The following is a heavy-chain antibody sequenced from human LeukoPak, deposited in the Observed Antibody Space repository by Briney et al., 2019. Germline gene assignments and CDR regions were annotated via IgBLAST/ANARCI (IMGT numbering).Heavy chain of an antibody. CDR1: GFTFGSYG. CDR3: AKDVYDYGDSATWGLVDY. Sequence: PGGSLRLSCAASGFTFGSYGMHWVRQAPGKGLKWVVVISNDGSNKYYADSVKGRLTISRDNSKNTLYLQMHSLRAEDTAVYYCAKDVYDYGDSATWGLVDYWGQGTLVTVPS. CDR2: ISNDGSNK. J-gene: IGHJ4*02. V-gene: IGHV3-30*18. D-gene: IGHD4-17*01.